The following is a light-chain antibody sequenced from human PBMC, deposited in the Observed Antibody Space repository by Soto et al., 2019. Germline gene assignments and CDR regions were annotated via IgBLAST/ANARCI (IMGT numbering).Light chain of an antibody. J-gene: IGKJ1*01. CDR1: QSVSSY. CDR2: DAY. Sequence: EIVLTQSPATLSLSPGERATLSCRASQSVSSYLAWYQQKPGQAPRLLIYDAYSRATGIPARFSGSGSGTDCTLTISSLEPEDFAVYYCQQRSHWPPWTFGQGTKVEIK. CDR3: QQRSHWPPWT. V-gene: IGKV3-11*01.